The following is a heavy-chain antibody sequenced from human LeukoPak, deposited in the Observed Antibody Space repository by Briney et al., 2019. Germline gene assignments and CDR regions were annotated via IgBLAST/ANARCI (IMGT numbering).Heavy chain of an antibody. CDR3: AKDLYGDGDYTVEFDY. V-gene: IGHV3-23*01. Sequence: PTGGSLRLSCAASGFTFSSYAMSWVRQAPGKGLEWVSAISGSGGSTYYADSVKGRFTISRDNSKNTLYLQMNSLRAEDTAVYYCAKDLYGDGDYTVEFDYWGQGTLVTVSS. CDR2: ISGSGGST. J-gene: IGHJ4*02. CDR1: GFTFSSYA. D-gene: IGHD4-17*01.